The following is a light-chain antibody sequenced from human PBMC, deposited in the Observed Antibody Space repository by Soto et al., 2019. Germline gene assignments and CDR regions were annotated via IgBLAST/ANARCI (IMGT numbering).Light chain of an antibody. CDR2: CAS. CDR3: QPYGSAPS. V-gene: IGKV3-20*01. Sequence: VLTKSSFSLSLTKRERATRSSRASQSVIRSYITWYLQKPSKALRLLIYCASSRATGIPDRFSVSGSGTDFTLTFSILEPEDFGVNYCQPYGSAPSFGQRTRPE. CDR1: QSVIRSY. J-gene: IGKJ5*01.